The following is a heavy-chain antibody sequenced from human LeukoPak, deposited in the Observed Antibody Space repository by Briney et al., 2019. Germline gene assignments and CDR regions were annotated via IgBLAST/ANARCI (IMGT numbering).Heavy chain of an antibody. CDR2: ITWSSGTL. J-gene: IGHJ4*02. CDR1: GFTFDDYA. D-gene: IGHD6-13*01. V-gene: IGHV3-9*01. CDR3: AKDITRYSSSQFDY. Sequence: GGSLRLTCAASGFTFDDYAMHWVRQAPGKGLEWVSGITWSSGTLDYADSVRGRFTISGDNAKNSLYLQMNSLRAEDTALYYCAKDITRYSSSQFDYWGQGTLVTVSS.